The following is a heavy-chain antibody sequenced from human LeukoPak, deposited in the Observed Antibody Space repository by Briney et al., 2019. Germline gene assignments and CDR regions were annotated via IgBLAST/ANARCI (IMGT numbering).Heavy chain of an antibody. J-gene: IGHJ4*02. CDR3: TRSRSGYDSVY. V-gene: IGHV5-51*01. Sequence: GESLQISCKGSGYSFTSYWIGWVRQPPGKGLEWMGIIYPGDSDTRYSPSLQGHVTISADKSISAAYLQWSSLKASDTAVYYCTRSRSGYDSVYWGQGTLVTVSP. CDR2: IYPGDSDT. CDR1: GYSFTSYW. D-gene: IGHD5-12*01.